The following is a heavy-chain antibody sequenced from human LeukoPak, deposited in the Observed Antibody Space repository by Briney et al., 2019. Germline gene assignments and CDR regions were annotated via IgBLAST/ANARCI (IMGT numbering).Heavy chain of an antibody. V-gene: IGHV3-23*01. J-gene: IGHJ4*02. D-gene: IGHD1-1*01. CDR3: AKGRGGNDWEPFDF. CDR2: FSGGGGST. Sequence: HPGGSLRLSCVASGFTFSSYAMSWVRQAPVKGLEWVSTFSGGGGSTYYADSVKGRFTISRDNSKNTLYLQMNSLRAEDTAVYSCAKGRGGNDWEPFDFWGQGTLVTVSS. CDR1: GFTFSSYA.